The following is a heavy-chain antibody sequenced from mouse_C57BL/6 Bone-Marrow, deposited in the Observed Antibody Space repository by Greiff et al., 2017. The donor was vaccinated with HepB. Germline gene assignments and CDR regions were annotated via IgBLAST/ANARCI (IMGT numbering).Heavy chain of an antibody. CDR2: IDPANGNT. V-gene: IGHV14-3*01. CDR1: GFNIKNTY. CDR3: ATWADYDGTSFDY. D-gene: IGHD2-4*01. Sequence: VQLKQSVAELVRPGASVKLSCTASGFNIKNTYMHWVKQRPEQGLEWIGRIDPANGNTKYAPKFQGKATITADTSSNTAYLQLSSLTSEDTAIYYCATWADYDGTSFDYWGQGTTLTVSS. J-gene: IGHJ2*01.